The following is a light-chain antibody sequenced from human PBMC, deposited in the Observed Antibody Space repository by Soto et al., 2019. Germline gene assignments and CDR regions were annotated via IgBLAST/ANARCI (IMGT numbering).Light chain of an antibody. CDR3: QQYGSSPIT. J-gene: IGKJ5*01. CDR2: GAS. Sequence: EIGMTQSPATLSVSPGERATLSCRASQSVSSNLAWYQQKPGQAPRLVIYGASSRATGIPDRFSGSGSGTDFTLTISRLEPEDFAVYYCQQYGSSPITFGQGTRLEIK. V-gene: IGKV3-20*01. CDR1: QSVSSN.